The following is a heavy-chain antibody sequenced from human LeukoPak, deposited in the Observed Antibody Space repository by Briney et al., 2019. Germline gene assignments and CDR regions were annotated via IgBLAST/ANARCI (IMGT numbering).Heavy chain of an antibody. D-gene: IGHD4-17*01. Sequence: QPGASLRLSCAASGFTFSSYAMSWVRQAPGKGLEWVSAISGSGGSTYYAGSVKGRFTISRDNSKNTLYLQMNSLRAEDTAVYYCATRKPGYGDSDYWGQGTLVTVSS. J-gene: IGHJ4*02. CDR1: GFTFSSYA. CDR2: ISGSGGST. V-gene: IGHV3-23*01. CDR3: ATRKPGYGDSDY.